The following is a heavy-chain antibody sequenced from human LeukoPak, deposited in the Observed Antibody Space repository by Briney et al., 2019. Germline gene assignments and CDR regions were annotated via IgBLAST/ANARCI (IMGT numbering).Heavy chain of an antibody. CDR3: PRRLYYGRIFDS. J-gene: IGHJ4*02. CDR2: IYHTGST. Sequence: LETLSLTCAISGYSLSSGYFWAWIRQPPGKRREGIATIYHTGSTYYNPSLNRRDAISVHTSKSQFSLKLNSVTAADTAVFYCPRRLYYGRIFDSWGQGTLVTVFS. V-gene: IGHV4-38-2*01. CDR1: GYSLSSGYF. D-gene: IGHD4-23*01.